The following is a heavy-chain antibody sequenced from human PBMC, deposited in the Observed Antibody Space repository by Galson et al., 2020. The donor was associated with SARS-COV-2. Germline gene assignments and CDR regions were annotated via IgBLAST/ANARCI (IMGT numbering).Heavy chain of an antibody. CDR2: IRYAGSNE. CDR3: AKARGSGSYWILDY. J-gene: IGHJ4*02. CDR1: GFTFSYYG. D-gene: IGHD3-10*01. Sequence: GGSLRLSCAASGFTFSYYGMHWVRQAPGKGLEWLAFIRYAGSNEYYADSVKGRFTISRDNSKNTLYLQMNSLRAEDTAVYYCAKARGSGSYWILDYWGQGTLVTVSS. V-gene: IGHV3-30*02.